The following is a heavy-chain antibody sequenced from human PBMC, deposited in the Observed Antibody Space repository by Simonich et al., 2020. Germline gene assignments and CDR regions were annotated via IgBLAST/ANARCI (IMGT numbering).Heavy chain of an antibody. CDR1: GYTFTGYY. D-gene: IGHD6-25*01. CDR2: INPNRGGT. V-gene: IGHV1-2*02. Sequence: QVQLVQSGAEGKKPGASVKVSCKASGYTFTGYYMHWVRQAPGKGLEWMGWINPNRGGTKYAQKVQGRVTRTRDTSISTAYMELSRLRSDDTAVYYCARGGLGHWYFDLWGRGTLVTVSS. CDR3: ARGGLGHWYFDL. J-gene: IGHJ2*01.